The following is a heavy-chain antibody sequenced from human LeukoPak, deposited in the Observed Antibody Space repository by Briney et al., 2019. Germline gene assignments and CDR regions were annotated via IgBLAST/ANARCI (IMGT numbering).Heavy chain of an antibody. D-gene: IGHD3-3*01. CDR3: ARVRAIFGAYYYYMDV. J-gene: IGHJ6*03. V-gene: IGHV4-4*07. CDR1: GDSIGNYY. Sequence: SETLSLTCTVSGDSIGNYYWSWIRQPAGKGLEWIGRIYTSGSTNYNPSLKSRVTMSVDASKNQFSLKLSSVTAADTAVYYCARVRAIFGAYYYYMDVWGKGTTVTVSS. CDR2: IYTSGST.